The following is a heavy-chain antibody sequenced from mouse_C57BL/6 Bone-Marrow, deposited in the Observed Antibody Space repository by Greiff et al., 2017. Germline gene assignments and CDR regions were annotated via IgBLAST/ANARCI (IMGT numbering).Heavy chain of an antibody. CDR3: AREDYYGSTYFDY. V-gene: IGHV5-4*01. Sequence: EVQLVESGGGLVKPGGSLKLSCAASGFTFSSYAMSWVRQTPEKRLAWVATISDGGSYTYYPDKVKGGFTSSRDNAKNNLYLQMSHLKSEDTAMYYCAREDYYGSTYFDYWGQGTTLTVSS. CDR1: GFTFSSYA. CDR2: ISDGGSYT. J-gene: IGHJ2*01. D-gene: IGHD1-1*01.